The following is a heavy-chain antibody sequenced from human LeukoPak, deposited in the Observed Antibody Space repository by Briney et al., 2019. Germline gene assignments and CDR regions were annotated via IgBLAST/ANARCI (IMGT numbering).Heavy chain of an antibody. CDR2: ISGSGGST. D-gene: IGHD2-2*01. V-gene: IGHV3-23*01. CDR1: GFTFSSYA. J-gene: IGHJ3*02. CDR3: AKDSLKEYCSSTSCQRKDAFGI. Sequence: GGSLRLSCAASGFTFSSYAMSWVRQAPGKGLEWVSAISGSGGSTYYADSVKGRFTISRDNSKNTLYLQMNSLRAEDTAVYYCAKDSLKEYCSSTSCQRKDAFGIWGQGTMVTVSS.